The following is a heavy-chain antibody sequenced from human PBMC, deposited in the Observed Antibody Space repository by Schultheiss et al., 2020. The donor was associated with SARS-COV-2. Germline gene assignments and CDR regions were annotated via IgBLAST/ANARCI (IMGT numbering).Heavy chain of an antibody. CDR3: ARDLGAVAARPSAFDI. CDR2: ISSSSSYI. CDR1: GFTFSSYS. J-gene: IGHJ3*02. D-gene: IGHD6-6*01. Sequence: GESLKISCAASGFTFSSYSMNWVRQAPGKGLEWVSSISSSSSYIYYADSVKGRFTISRDNAKNSLYLQMNSLRAEDTAVYYCARDLGAVAARPSAFDIWGQGTMVTVS. V-gene: IGHV3-21*01.